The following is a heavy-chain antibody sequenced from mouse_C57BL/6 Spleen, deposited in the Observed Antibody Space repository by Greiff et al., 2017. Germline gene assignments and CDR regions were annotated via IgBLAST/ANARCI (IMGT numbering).Heavy chain of an antibody. CDR3: ARERYYGSSHWYFDV. Sequence: EVKVVESGGGLVKPGGSLKLSCAASGFTFSSYTMSWVRQTPEKRLEWVATISGGGGNTYYPDSVKGRFTISRDNAKNTLYLQMSSLRSEDTALYYCARERYYGSSHWYFDVWGTGTTVTVSS. J-gene: IGHJ1*03. D-gene: IGHD1-1*01. V-gene: IGHV5-9*01. CDR1: GFTFSSYT. CDR2: ISGGGGNT.